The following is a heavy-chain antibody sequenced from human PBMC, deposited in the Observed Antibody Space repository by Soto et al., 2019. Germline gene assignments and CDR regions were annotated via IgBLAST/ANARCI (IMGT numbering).Heavy chain of an antibody. CDR3: ARDSIYGISRFDY. D-gene: IGHD3-9*01. CDR2: ISGDGGTS. Sequence: EVQLLESGGGLVQPGGSLRLSCAASGFTVTSYAMSWVRQAPGKGLEWVSVISGDGGTSYYADSVRGRFTISRDFSKNTVILQMNSLRAEDTAIYYCARDSIYGISRFDYWGPGTLVTVSS. V-gene: IGHV3-23*01. J-gene: IGHJ4*02. CDR1: GFTVTSYA.